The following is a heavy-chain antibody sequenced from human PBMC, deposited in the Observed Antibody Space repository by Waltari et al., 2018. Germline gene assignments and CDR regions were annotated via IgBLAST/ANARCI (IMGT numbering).Heavy chain of an antibody. D-gene: IGHD3-22*01. V-gene: IGHV3-74*01. CDR1: GFTLSRHW. J-gene: IGHJ5*01. CDR2: INSDGSST. CDR3: ARGTYYYDNSGPYFDS. Sequence: EVQLVESGGGLVQPGGSLRLSCAASGFTLSRHWMHWVRQAPGKGLVWVSRINSDGSSTSYADSVKGRFTISRDNAKNTVYLQMDSLRGEDTAVYYCARGTYYYDNSGPYFDSWDQGTLVTVTS.